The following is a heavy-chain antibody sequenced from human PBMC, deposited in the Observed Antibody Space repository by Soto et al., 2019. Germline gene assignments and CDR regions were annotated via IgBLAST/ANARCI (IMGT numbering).Heavy chain of an antibody. Sequence: SETLSLTCAVSGGSISSGGYSWSWIRQPPGKGLEWIGYIYHSGSTYYNPSLKSRVTISVDRSKNQFSLKLSSVTAADTAVYYCARVCYDGYPPYYYYGMDVWGQGTTVTVSS. D-gene: IGHD5-12*01. V-gene: IGHV4-30-2*01. J-gene: IGHJ6*02. CDR2: IYHSGST. CDR1: GGSISSGGYS. CDR3: ARVCYDGYPPYYYYGMDV.